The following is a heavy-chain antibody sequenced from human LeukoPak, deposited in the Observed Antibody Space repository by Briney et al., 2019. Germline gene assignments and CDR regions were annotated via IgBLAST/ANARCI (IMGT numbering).Heavy chain of an antibody. Sequence: SETLSLTCTVSGGSISSSSYYWGWIRQPPGKGLEWIGSIYYSGSTYYNPSLKSRVTISVDTSKNQFSPKLSSVTAADTAVYYCARITITLSSYYFDYWGQGTLVTVSS. J-gene: IGHJ4*02. CDR3: ARITITLSSYYFDY. CDR1: GGSISSSSYY. D-gene: IGHD3-10*01. CDR2: IYYSGST. V-gene: IGHV4-39*01.